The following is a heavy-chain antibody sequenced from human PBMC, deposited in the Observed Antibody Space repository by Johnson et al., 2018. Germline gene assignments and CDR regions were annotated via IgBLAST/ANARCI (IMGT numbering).Heavy chain of an antibody. CDR2: ISYDGSNK. CDR3: AKDSRAPVAPPNYYGMDV. CDR1: GFTFSSYG. D-gene: IGHD2-21*01. J-gene: IGHJ6*02. Sequence: QVQLVQSGGGVVQPGRSLRLSCAASGFTFSSYGMHWVRQAPGKGLEWVAVISYDGSNKYYADPVKGRFTISRDNSKNTRYLQMNSLGAEDTAVYYCAKDSRAPVAPPNYYGMDVWGQGTTVTVSS. V-gene: IGHV3-30*18.